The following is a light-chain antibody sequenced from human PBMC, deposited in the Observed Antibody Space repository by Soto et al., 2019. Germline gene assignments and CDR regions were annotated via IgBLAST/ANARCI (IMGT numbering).Light chain of an antibody. CDR2: DAS. V-gene: IGKV3-11*01. J-gene: IGKJ4*01. Sequence: EIVLTQSPGTLSLSPGDRATLSCRASQSVRSYLAWYQQRPGQAPRLLIYDASTRATGIPASFSGSGYGTDFTLTISSLEPEDFAVYYCQQRIDWPRLTFGGGTKVDIK. CDR1: QSVRSY. CDR3: QQRIDWPRLT.